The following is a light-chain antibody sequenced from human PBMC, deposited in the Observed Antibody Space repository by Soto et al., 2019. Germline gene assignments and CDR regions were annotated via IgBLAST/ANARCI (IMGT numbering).Light chain of an antibody. CDR3: QQYNKWPLT. Sequence: EIVMTQSPATLSVYLGERATLSCRASESVSSNLAWYQQKPGQAPRLLIYGASTRATGIPARFSGSGSGTEFTLTISSLQSEDFAVYYCQQYNKWPLTFGGGTKVEIK. V-gene: IGKV3-15*01. CDR1: ESVSSN. CDR2: GAS. J-gene: IGKJ4*01.